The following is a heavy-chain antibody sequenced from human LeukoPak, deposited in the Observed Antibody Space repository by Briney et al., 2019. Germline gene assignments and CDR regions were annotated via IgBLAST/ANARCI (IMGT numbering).Heavy chain of an antibody. Sequence: SETLSLTCTVSGGSISSSSYYWGWIRQPPGKGLEWIGSIYYSGSTYYNPSLKSRVTISVDTSKNQFSLKLSSVTAADTAVYYCARGSIAAAGIAFDIWGQGTMVTVSS. J-gene: IGHJ3*02. CDR2: IYYSGST. CDR3: ARGSIAAAGIAFDI. V-gene: IGHV4-39*07. CDR1: GGSISSSSYY. D-gene: IGHD6-13*01.